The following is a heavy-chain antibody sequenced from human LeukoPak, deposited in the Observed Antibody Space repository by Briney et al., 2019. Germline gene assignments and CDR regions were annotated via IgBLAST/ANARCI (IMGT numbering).Heavy chain of an antibody. CDR2: ISSSSSYI. Sequence: GGSLRLSCAASGLTVSSNCMNWVRQAPGKGLEWVSSISSSSSYIYYADSVKGRFTISRDNAKNSLYLQMNSLRAEDTAVYYCARGDPTGSDYWGQGTLVTVSS. CDR1: GLTVSSNC. J-gene: IGHJ4*02. V-gene: IGHV3-21*01. CDR3: ARGDPTGSDY. D-gene: IGHD3-10*01.